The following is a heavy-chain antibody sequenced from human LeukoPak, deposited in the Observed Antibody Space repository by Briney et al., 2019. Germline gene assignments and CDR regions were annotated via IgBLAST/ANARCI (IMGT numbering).Heavy chain of an antibody. CDR1: GGSFSGYY. CDR2: INHSGST. Sequence: KPSETLSLTCAVYGGSFSGYYWSWIRQPPGKGLEWIGEINHSGSTNYNPSLKSRVTISVDTSKNQFSLKLSSVTAADTAVYYCARGRAGASSSYIYAFDIWGQGTMVTVSS. CDR3: ARGRAGASSSYIYAFDI. V-gene: IGHV4-34*01. D-gene: IGHD6-13*01. J-gene: IGHJ3*02.